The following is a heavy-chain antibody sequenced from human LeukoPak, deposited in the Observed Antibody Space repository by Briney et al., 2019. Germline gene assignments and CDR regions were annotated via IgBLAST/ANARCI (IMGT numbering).Heavy chain of an antibody. J-gene: IGHJ5*02. CDR2: INSDGSST. D-gene: IGHD3-22*01. V-gene: IGHV3-74*01. Sequence: GGSLRLSCAASGFTFSSYWTHWVRQAPAKGLVWVSRINSDGSSTSYADSVKGRFTISRDNAKNTLYLQMNSLRAEDTAVYYCARETMKGGWFDPWGQGTLVTVSS. CDR1: GFTFSSYW. CDR3: ARETMKGGWFDP.